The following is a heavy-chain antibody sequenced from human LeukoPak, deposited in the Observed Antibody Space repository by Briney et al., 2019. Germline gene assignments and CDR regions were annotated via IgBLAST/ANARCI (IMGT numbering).Heavy chain of an antibody. Sequence: PGGSLRLSCAASGFTFSNYNMNWVRQPPGKGLQWVSYISSSSNIIYYGDSVKGRFTISRDNAKNSLFLQMNSLRAEDTAVYYCARDFAREFTIDYWGQGTLVTVSS. CDR3: ARDFAREFTIDY. V-gene: IGHV3-48*01. D-gene: IGHD3-10*01. CDR1: GFTFSNYN. CDR2: ISSSSNII. J-gene: IGHJ4*02.